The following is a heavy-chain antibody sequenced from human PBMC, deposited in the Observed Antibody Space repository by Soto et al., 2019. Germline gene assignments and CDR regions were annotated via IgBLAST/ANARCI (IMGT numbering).Heavy chain of an antibody. Sequence: EVQLVESGGGLVQPGGSLRLSCAASGFTFSSYWMSWVCQAPGKGLEWVANIQQDGSERNDVDSVKGRFTIARDNAKNSLYQQMNSLRAEDTAVYYCARETAIQVDYWGQGILVTVSS. CDR1: GFTFSSYW. V-gene: IGHV3-7*01. CDR2: IQQDGSER. J-gene: IGHJ4*02. CDR3: ARETAIQVDY.